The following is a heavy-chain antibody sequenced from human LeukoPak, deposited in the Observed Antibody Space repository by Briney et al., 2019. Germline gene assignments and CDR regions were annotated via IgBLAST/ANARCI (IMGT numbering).Heavy chain of an antibody. CDR2: IGLASGFT. Sequence: NPGGPLRLSCAASGFTFSDYSMNWVRQAPGRGLEWLSYIGLASGFTSYADSVKGRFTISSDTARNSLYLHLNSLRAEDTAVYFCARDHNWAFDSWGQGTLVTVSS. CDR3: ARDHNWAFDS. J-gene: IGHJ4*02. CDR1: GFTFSDYS. V-gene: IGHV3-48*04. D-gene: IGHD1-20*01.